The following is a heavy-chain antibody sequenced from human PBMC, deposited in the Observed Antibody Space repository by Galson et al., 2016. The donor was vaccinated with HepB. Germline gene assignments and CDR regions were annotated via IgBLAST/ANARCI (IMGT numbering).Heavy chain of an antibody. V-gene: IGHV3-48*02. D-gene: IGHD4-17*01. CDR3: VRDAYGDKRGEY. Sequence: SLRLSCAASGFTFSSYDMDWVRQAPGKGLEWISYISVYSDNMDYADSVRGRFTVSRDNARNSLYLQMKSLRDEDKAVYYCVRDAYGDKRGEYWGQGTLVTVSS. CDR1: GFTFSSYD. CDR2: ISVYSDNM. J-gene: IGHJ4*02.